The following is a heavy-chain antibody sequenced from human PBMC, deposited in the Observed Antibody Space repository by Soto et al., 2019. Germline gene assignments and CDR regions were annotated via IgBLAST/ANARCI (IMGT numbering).Heavy chain of an antibody. CDR3: ARARTTTWSGTTRGWFDP. D-gene: IGHD1-7*01. CDR1: GFIFSTYD. CDR2: IGTLRDT. V-gene: IGHV3-13*01. J-gene: IGHJ5*02. Sequence: RLSCAASGFIFSTYDMHWVRQATGKGLEWVSAIGTLRDTYYLDSVKGRFTISREDARNSVYLQMNSLRAGDTAVYYCARARTTTWSGTTRGWFDPWGQGSLVTVSS.